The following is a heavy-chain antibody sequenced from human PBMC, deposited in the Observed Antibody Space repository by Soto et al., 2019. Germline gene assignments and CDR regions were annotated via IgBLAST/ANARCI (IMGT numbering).Heavy chain of an antibody. CDR3: AREGIQLWSWAFDI. J-gene: IGHJ3*02. D-gene: IGHD5-18*01. CDR1: GFTFSSYS. V-gene: IGHV3-21*01. CDR2: ISSSSSYI. Sequence: PVGSLRLSCAASGFTFSSYSMNWVRQAPGKGLEWVSSISSSSSYIYYADSVKGRFTISRDNAKNSLYLQMNSLRAEDTAVYYCAREGIQLWSWAFDIWGQGTMVTVSS.